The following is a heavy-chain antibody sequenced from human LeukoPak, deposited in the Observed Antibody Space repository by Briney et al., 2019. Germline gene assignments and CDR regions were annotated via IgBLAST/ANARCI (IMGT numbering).Heavy chain of an antibody. CDR1: GFTFSSYG. V-gene: IGHV3-23*01. J-gene: IGHJ4*02. CDR2: ISAGGTT. Sequence: GGSLRLSCAASGFTFSSYGMGWVRQAPGKGLEWVSSISAGGTTYYADSVKGRFSIARDNSKNTVYLQVKSLRAEDTAVDYCAKGYCSGGSCYGGHWGQGTLVTVSS. CDR3: AKGYCSGGSCYGGH. D-gene: IGHD2-15*01.